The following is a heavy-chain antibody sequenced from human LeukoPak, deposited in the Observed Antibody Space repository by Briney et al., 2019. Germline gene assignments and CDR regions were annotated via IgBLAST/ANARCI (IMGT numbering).Heavy chain of an antibody. Sequence: GASVKVSCKASGGTFSSYAISWVRQAPGQGLEWMGGIIPIFGTANYAQKFQGRVTITTDESTSTAYMELSSLRSEDTAVYYCARVAPRDGGSAYWGQGTLVTVSS. CDR3: ARVAPRDGGSAY. V-gene: IGHV1-69*05. D-gene: IGHD4-23*01. J-gene: IGHJ4*02. CDR2: IIPIFGTA. CDR1: GGTFSSYA.